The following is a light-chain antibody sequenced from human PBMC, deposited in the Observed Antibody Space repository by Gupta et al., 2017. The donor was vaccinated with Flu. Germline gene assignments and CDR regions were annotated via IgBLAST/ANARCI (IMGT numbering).Light chain of an antibody. J-gene: IGLJ1*01. CDR3: CLYIGSNTYV. V-gene: IGLV2-18*01. CDR1: SSDVGSYNR. Sequence: QSALTQPPSVSGSAGQSVTIPCTGTSSDVGSYNRVSWYQQPPGTAPRLMIYEVSNRPSGVPDRFSGSKSGNTASLTISGLQAEDEADYYCCLYIGSNTYVFGTGTKVTVV. CDR2: EVS.